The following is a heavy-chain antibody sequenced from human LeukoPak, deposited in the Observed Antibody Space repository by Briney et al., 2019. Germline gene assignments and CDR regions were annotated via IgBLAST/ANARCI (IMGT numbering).Heavy chain of an antibody. D-gene: IGHD3-3*01. CDR2: IIPILGIA. J-gene: IGHJ4*02. V-gene: IGHV1-69*04. CDR1: GGTFSSYA. CDR3: ARGGGYDFWSGYPIDY. Sequence: SVKVSCKASGGTFSSYAISWVRQAPGQGLEWMGRIIPILGIANYAQKFQGRVTVTADKSTSTAYMELSSLRSEDTAVYYCARGGGYDFWSGYPIDYWGQGTLVTVSS.